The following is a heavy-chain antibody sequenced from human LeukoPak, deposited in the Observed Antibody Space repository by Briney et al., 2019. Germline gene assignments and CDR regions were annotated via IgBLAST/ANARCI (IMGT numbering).Heavy chain of an antibody. D-gene: IGHD2-2*01. J-gene: IGHJ4*02. CDR2: ISSSSSYI. CDR1: GFTLSNYG. CDR3: ASLGYCSSTSCYGLDY. Sequence: NPGGSLRLSCAASGFTLSNYGMNWVRQAPGKGLEWVSSISSSSSYIYYADSVKGRFAISRDNAKNSLYLQMNSLRAEDTAVYYCASLGYCSSTSCYGLDYWGQGTLVTVSS. V-gene: IGHV3-21*01.